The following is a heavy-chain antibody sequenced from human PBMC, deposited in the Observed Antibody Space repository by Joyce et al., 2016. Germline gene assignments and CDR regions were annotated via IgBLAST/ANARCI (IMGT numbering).Heavy chain of an antibody. J-gene: IGHJ6*02. CDR1: GFRFSGYG. D-gene: IGHD3-9*01. V-gene: IGHV3-33*01. CDR2: IWDDGSKR. CDR3: ARVPAAGYYYGMDV. Sequence: QVQLVESGGGVVQPGRSLSLTCAASGFRFSGYGIHWVRQAPGKGREWVAVIWDDGSKREYGDSVKGRFTISRDNSKSTVSLQMNDVRVDDTALYYCARVPAAGYYYGMDVWGQGTAVSVSS.